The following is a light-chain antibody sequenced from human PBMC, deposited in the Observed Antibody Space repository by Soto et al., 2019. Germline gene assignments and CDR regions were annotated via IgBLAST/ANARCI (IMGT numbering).Light chain of an antibody. CDR2: LGS. J-gene: IGKJ3*01. Sequence: DIVMTQSPLSLPVTPGEPASISCRSSQSLLHSNGYNYLDWYLQKPVQSPQLLIYLGSNRASGVPDRFSGRGCGADFTRKISRVEAVYVGVYYCMPALQTPPPFGPRTEVDIK. V-gene: IGKV2-28*01. CDR1: QSLLHSNGYNY. CDR3: MPALQTPPP.